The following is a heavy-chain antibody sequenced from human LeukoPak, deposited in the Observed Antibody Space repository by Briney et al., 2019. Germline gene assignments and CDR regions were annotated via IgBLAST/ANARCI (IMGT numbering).Heavy chain of an antibody. Sequence: GGSLRLSCAASGFTFSSYGMHWVRQAPGKGLEWVAVIWCDGSNKYYADSVKGRFTISRDNSKNTLYLQMNSLRAEDTAVYYCAREAILQLWPTGSRLDVWGQGTTVTVSS. D-gene: IGHD5-18*01. J-gene: IGHJ6*02. V-gene: IGHV3-33*01. CDR1: GFTFSSYG. CDR3: AREAILQLWPTGSRLDV. CDR2: IWCDGSNK.